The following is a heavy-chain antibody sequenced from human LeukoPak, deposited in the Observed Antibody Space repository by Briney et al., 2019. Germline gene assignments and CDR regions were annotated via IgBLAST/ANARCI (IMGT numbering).Heavy chain of an antibody. Sequence: GASVKVSCKASGYTFTSYDINWVRQATGQGLEWMGWMNPNSGNTGYAQKFQGRVTITRNTSISTAYMELSSLRSEDTAVYYCARGPLNIVATLCYYMDVWGKGTTVTVSS. CDR1: GYTFTSYD. CDR2: MNPNSGNT. CDR3: ARGPLNIVATLCYYMDV. V-gene: IGHV1-8*03. J-gene: IGHJ6*03. D-gene: IGHD5-12*01.